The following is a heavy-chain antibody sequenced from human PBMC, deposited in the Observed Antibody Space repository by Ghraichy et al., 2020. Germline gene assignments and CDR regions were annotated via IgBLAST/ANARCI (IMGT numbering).Heavy chain of an antibody. Sequence: SLNISCTVSGGSISSGGYYWSWIRQHPGKGLEWIGYIYYSGSTYYNPSLKSRVTISVDTSKNQFSLKLSSVTAADTAVYYCARGSPRARLEWSSDAFDIWGQGTMVTVSS. V-gene: IGHV4-31*03. J-gene: IGHJ3*02. CDR1: GGSISSGGYY. CDR3: ARGSPRARLEWSSDAFDI. CDR2: IYYSGST. D-gene: IGHD3-3*01.